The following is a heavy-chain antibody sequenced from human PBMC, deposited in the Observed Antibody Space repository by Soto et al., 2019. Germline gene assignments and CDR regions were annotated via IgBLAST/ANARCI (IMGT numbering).Heavy chain of an antibody. Sequence: ASVKVSCKASGYTFTSYAMHWVRQAPGQRLEWMGWINAGNGNTKYSQKFQGRVTITADESTSTAYMELSSLRSEDTAVYYCARGSRYYYGMDVWGQGTTVTVSS. CDR3: ARGSRYYYGMDV. J-gene: IGHJ6*02. CDR1: GYTFTSYA. CDR2: INAGNGNT. V-gene: IGHV1-3*01. D-gene: IGHD6-13*01.